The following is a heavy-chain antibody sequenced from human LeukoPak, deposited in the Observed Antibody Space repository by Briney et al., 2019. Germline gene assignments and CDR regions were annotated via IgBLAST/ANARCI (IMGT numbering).Heavy chain of an antibody. Sequence: GGSLRLSCAASGFTFSNYAMSWVRQAPGKGLEWVSAIVGSGGSTYYADSVKGRFSISRDNSKNTLFLQTNSLRVEDTALYYCSKWGDYDVLTGYYDSDFWGQGTLVTVSS. J-gene: IGHJ4*02. D-gene: IGHD3-9*01. CDR3: SKWGDYDVLTGYYDSDF. V-gene: IGHV3-23*01. CDR1: GFTFSNYA. CDR2: IVGSGGST.